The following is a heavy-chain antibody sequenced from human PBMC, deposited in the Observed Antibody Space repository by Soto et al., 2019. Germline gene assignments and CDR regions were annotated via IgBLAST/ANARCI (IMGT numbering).Heavy chain of an antibody. CDR2: LSGGGGYT. V-gene: IGHV3-23*01. CDR3: TNFNPGNYRGLDV. CDR1: GVNLSSNA. Sequence: GGSLRLSCAASGVNLSSNAMSWVRRAPGKGLEWVSTLSGGGGYTYYADSVRGRFTISRDDSKSTLYLQVNNLRAEDTATYYCTNFNPGNYRGLDVWGQGTTVTVSS. J-gene: IGHJ6*02.